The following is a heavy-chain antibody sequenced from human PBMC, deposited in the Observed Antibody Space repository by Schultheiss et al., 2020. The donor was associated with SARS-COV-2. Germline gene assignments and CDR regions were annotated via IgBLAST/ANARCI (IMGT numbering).Heavy chain of an antibody. CDR1: GGSISRSSYF. D-gene: IGHD4-17*01. V-gene: IGHV4-61*05. CDR3: ARVRGDPTVIWDDAFDI. Sequence: SQTLSLTCTVSGGSISRSSYFWGWIRQPPGKGLEWIGYIYYSGSTNYNPSLKSRVTISVDTSKNQFSLKLSSVTAADTAVYYCARVRGDPTVIWDDAFDIWGQGTMVTVSS. J-gene: IGHJ3*02. CDR2: IYYSGST.